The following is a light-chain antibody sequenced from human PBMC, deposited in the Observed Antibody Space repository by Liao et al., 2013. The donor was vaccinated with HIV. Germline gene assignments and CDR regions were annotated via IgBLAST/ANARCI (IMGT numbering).Light chain of an antibody. V-gene: IGLV3-1*01. CDR2: LDD. CDR3: QAWDSSTALYV. Sequence: SYDLTQPPSVSVSPGQTASITCSGDNLGDKYSCWYQQKPGQSPVVVIYLDDKRPSGIPARFSASSSGNTATLTIRGTEPMDEADYYCQAWDSSTALYVFGTGTKVTV. J-gene: IGLJ1*01. CDR1: NLGDKY.